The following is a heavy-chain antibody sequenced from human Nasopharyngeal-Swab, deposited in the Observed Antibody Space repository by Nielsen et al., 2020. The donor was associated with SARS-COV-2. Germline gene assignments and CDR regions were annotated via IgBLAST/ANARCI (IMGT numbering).Heavy chain of an antibody. CDR2: IKQDGSEK. D-gene: IGHD2-15*01. V-gene: IGHV3-7*01. CDR3: ARDVGGSPFDY. Sequence: WIRQAPGKGLEWVANIKQDGSEKYYVDSVKGRFTISRDNAKNSLYLQMNSLRAEDTAVYYCARDVGGSPFDYWGQGTLVTVSS. J-gene: IGHJ4*02.